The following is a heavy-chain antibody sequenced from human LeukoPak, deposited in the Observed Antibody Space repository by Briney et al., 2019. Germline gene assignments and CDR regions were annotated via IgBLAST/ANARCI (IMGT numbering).Heavy chain of an antibody. CDR2: INNSGGST. D-gene: IGHD5-24*01. CDR1: GFTFSSYA. J-gene: IGHJ4*02. CDR3: ARDFRRDGYNEALDN. Sequence: PGGSLRLSCAASGFTFSSYAMSWVRQAPGKGLEWVSAINNSGGSTYYADSVKGRFTISRDNAKNSLYLQMNSLRAEDTAVYYCARDFRRDGYNEALDNWGQGTLVTVSS. V-gene: IGHV3-23*01.